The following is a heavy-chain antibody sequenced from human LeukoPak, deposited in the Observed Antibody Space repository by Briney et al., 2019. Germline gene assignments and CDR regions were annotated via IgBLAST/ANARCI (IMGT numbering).Heavy chain of an antibody. V-gene: IGHV3-30*02. CDR3: AKGRGWYFDY. CDR2: IRDDVSNK. CDR1: GFTFSSYG. Sequence: GGSLRLSCAASGFTFSSYGMHWVRQAPGKGLEWVAFIRDDVSNKYYADSVKGRFTISRDNSRNTLYLQMNSLRAEDTAVYYCAKGRGWYFDYWGQGMLLSFSS. J-gene: IGHJ4*02. D-gene: IGHD6-19*01.